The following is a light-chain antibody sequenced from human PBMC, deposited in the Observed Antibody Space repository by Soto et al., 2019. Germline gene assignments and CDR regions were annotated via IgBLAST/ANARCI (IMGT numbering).Light chain of an antibody. CDR1: RSNIGSNP. V-gene: IGLV1-44*01. Sequence: QAVVTQPPSASGTPGQTVTISCSGTRSNIGSNPVQWYLQLPGTAPKLLIYRDNERPSGVPDRFSGSKSGTSASLAISGLQSEDEADYHCATWDDGLYGPVFGGGTKLTVL. J-gene: IGLJ3*02. CDR3: ATWDDGLYGPV. CDR2: RDN.